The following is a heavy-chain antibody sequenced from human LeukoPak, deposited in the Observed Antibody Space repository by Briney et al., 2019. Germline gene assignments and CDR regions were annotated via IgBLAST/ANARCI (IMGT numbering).Heavy chain of an antibody. CDR1: GYTFTSHG. D-gene: IGHD3-10*01. CDR3: ARDRVSGGSGSYYIGY. Sequence: GASVKVSCKASGYTFTSHGISWVRQAPGQGLEWMGWISAYNGNTNYAQKLQGRVTMTTDTSTSTAYMELRSLRSDDTAVYYCARDRVSGGSGSYYIGYWGQGTLVTVSS. V-gene: IGHV1-18*01. J-gene: IGHJ4*02. CDR2: ISAYNGNT.